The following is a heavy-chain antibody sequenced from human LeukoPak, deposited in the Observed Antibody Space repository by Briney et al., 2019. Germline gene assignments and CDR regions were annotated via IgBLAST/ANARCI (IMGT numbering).Heavy chain of an antibody. Sequence: GGSLRLSCVVSGFTFSGSAMSWVRQAPGKGLEWVPAISSDSTTYYADSVKGRFTISRDNAKNSLYLQMNSLRAEDTAVYYCARLRIWAYGMDVWGQGTTVTVSS. D-gene: IGHD5-12*01. V-gene: IGHV3-23*01. CDR1: GFTFSGSA. CDR3: ARLRIWAYGMDV. J-gene: IGHJ6*02. CDR2: ISSDSTT.